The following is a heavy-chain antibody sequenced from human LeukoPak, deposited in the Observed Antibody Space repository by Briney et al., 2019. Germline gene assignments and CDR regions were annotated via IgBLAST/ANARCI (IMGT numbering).Heavy chain of an antibody. Sequence: PGGSLRVSCAASGFTFSSYAMSWVRQAPGKGLEWVSATTGSSGSTYHADSVKGRFAISRDNSKNTLYLQMNSLRAEDTAVYYCAKAPGELNLIYYYYMDVWGKGTTVTISS. D-gene: IGHD1-26*01. J-gene: IGHJ6*03. CDR3: AKAPGELNLIYYYYMDV. V-gene: IGHV3-23*01. CDR1: GFTFSSYA. CDR2: TTGSSGST.